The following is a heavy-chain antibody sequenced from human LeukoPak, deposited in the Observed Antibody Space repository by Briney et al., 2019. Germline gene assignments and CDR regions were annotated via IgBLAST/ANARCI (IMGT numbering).Heavy chain of an antibody. CDR2: ISGNGNTI. D-gene: IGHD3-22*01. J-gene: IGHJ4*02. Sequence: GGSLRLSCAASGFTFSNYEMNWVRQAPGKGLEWLSYISGNGNTIYYADSVKGRFTISRDNAKNSLYLQMNSLRAEDTALYYCARGVYGYYDSSGSGMAHYFDYWGQGTLVTVSS. CDR3: ARGVYGYYDSSGSGMAHYFDY. V-gene: IGHV3-48*03. CDR1: GFTFSNYE.